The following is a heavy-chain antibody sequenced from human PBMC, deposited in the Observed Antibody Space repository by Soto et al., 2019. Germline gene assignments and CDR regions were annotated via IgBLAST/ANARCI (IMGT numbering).Heavy chain of an antibody. CDR3: ARDRWDIVVVVDAPPYGMDV. V-gene: IGHV3-30-3*01. Sequence: QVQLVESGGGVVQPGRSLRLSCAASGFTFSSYAMHWVRQAPGKGLEWVAVISYDGSNKYYADSVKGRFTISRDNSKNTLYLQMNSLRAEDTAVYYCARDRWDIVVVVDAPPYGMDVWGQGTTVTVSS. J-gene: IGHJ6*02. D-gene: IGHD2-15*01. CDR1: GFTFSSYA. CDR2: ISYDGSNK.